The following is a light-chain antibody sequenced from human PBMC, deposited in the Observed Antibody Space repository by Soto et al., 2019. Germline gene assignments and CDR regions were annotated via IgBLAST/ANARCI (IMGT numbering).Light chain of an antibody. V-gene: IGLV2-14*01. J-gene: IGLJ1*01. CDR1: SSDVGGYNY. CDR3: SSYTSSRTLV. Sequence: QSVLTQPASVSGSRGQSITISCTGTSSDVGGYNYVSWYQQHPGKAPKLMIYEVSNRPSGVSNRFSGSKSGNTASLTISGLQAEDEADYYCSSYTSSRTLVFGTGTKVTVL. CDR2: EVS.